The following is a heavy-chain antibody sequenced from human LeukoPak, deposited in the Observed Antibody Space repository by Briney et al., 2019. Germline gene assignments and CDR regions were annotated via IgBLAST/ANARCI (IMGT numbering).Heavy chain of an antibody. Sequence: GESLKISCKGSEYLFTTNSIAWVRQMPGKGLEWMGIIYPADSDTRYSPSFQGQVTISADKSIGTAFLRWTSLKASDTAIYYCARGRGTGSPIGPRYIGLWGRGTLVTVSS. CDR3: ARGRGTGSPIGPRYIGL. CDR1: EYLFTTNS. D-gene: IGHD3-10*01. CDR2: IYPADSDT. V-gene: IGHV5-51*01. J-gene: IGHJ2*01.